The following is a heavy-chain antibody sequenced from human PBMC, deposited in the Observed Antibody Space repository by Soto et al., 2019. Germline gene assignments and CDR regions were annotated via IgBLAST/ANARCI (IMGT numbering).Heavy chain of an antibody. J-gene: IGHJ6*02. CDR1: GFTVSSNY. CDR2: IYSGGST. Sequence: EVQLVESGGGLVQPGGSLRLSCAASGFTVSSNYMSWVRQAPGKGLEWVSVIYSGGSTYYADSVKGRFTISRDNSKNTLYLQMNRLRAEDTAVYYCARGGDFWSGYYPVGYYYGMDVWGQGTTVTVSS. CDR3: ARGGDFWSGYYPVGYYYGMDV. D-gene: IGHD3-3*01. V-gene: IGHV3-66*01.